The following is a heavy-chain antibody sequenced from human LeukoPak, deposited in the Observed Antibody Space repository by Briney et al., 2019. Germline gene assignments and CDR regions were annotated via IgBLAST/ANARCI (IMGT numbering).Heavy chain of an antibody. CDR1: GYSFTTYW. J-gene: IGHJ4*02. CDR3: ARPGYSGYPYYFDY. Sequence: GESLKISCKGSGYSFTTYWIGWVRQMPGKGLEWMGTIYPDDSDTRYSPSFQGQVTISADKSVSTAYLQWSSLKASDTAMYYCARPGYSGYPYYFDYWGQGTLVTVSS. CDR2: IYPDDSDT. D-gene: IGHD5-12*01. V-gene: IGHV5-51*01.